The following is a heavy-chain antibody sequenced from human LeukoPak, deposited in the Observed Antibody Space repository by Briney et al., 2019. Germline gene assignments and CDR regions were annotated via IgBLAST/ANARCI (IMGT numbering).Heavy chain of an antibody. CDR3: AREGYGGNPDFDY. CDR2: ISSSSSYI. V-gene: IGHV3-21*01. J-gene: IGHJ4*02. Sequence: GGSLRLSCAASGFTFSSYSMNWVRQAPGKGLEWVSSISSSSSYIYYADSVKGRFTISRDNAKNSLYLQMNSLRAEDTAVYYCAREGYGGNPDFDYWGQGTLVTVSS. D-gene: IGHD4-23*01. CDR1: GFTFSSYS.